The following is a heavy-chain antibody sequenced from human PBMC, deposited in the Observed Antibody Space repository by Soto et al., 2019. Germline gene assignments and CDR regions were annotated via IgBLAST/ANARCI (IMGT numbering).Heavy chain of an antibody. D-gene: IGHD2-15*01. CDR1: GFIFSNYV. J-gene: IGHJ4*02. Sequence: DVQLLDSGGGLVQPGGSLRISCAASGFIFSNYVMSWVRQTPGKGLEWVSGISGRGDNTYYADSVKGRFTVTRDNSKNKLYLQMDSLRAEDTAVYYCAKTPLRVGPIDYWGQGTLVTVSS. CDR3: AKTPLRVGPIDY. V-gene: IGHV3-23*01. CDR2: ISGRGDNT.